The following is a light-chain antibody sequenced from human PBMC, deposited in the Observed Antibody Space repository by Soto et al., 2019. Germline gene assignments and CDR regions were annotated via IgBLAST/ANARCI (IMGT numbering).Light chain of an antibody. CDR3: QQYYCTPLT. CDR1: RSLLYSSNHKNY. V-gene: IGKV4-1*01. Sequence: DIVLTQSPDSLSVSLGERATIDCKSSRSLLYSSNHKNYLAWYQHKPGQPPRLLINWASARESGVPDRFSGAVSGTDFTLTISSLKADDVAVYFCQQYYCTPLTFGGGTKVEIK. CDR2: WAS. J-gene: IGKJ4*01.